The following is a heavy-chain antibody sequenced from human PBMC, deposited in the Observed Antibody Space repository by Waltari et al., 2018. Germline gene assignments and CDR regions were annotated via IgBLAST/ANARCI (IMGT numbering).Heavy chain of an antibody. CDR3: ARVMATNSRYFDL. CDR1: GGSFSGYY. D-gene: IGHD5-12*01. CDR2: INHSGST. Sequence: QVQLQQWGAGLLKPSETLSLTCAVYGGSFSGYYWSWIRQPPGKGLEWIGEINHSGSTNYNPSLKSRVTIAVDTSKNQFSLKLSSVTAADTAVYYCARVMATNSRYFDLWGRGTLVTVSS. J-gene: IGHJ2*01. V-gene: IGHV4-34*01.